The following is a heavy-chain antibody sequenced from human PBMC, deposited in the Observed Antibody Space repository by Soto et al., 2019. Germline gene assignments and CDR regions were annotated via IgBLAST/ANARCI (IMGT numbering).Heavy chain of an antibody. CDR3: ARDAYSYGYSLDY. D-gene: IGHD5-18*01. V-gene: IGHV3-30-3*01. CDR2: ISYDGSNK. J-gene: IGHJ4*02. CDR1: GFTFSNYG. Sequence: QVQLVESGGGVVERGRSLRLSCAASGFTFSNYGMHWIRQAPGKGLEWVAFISYDGSNKYYADSVKGRFTISRDSSKHTLYLQMNSLRAEDSAVYYCARDAYSYGYSLDYWGQGTLVTVSS.